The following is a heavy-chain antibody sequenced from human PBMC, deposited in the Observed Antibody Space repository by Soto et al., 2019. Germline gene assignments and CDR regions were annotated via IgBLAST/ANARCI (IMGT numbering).Heavy chain of an antibody. CDR3: AKDRGRYSNYDYYYGMDV. J-gene: IGHJ6*02. Sequence: PGGSLRLSCAASGFTFSSYGMHWVRQAPGKGLEWVAVISYDGSNKYYADSVKGRFTISRDNSKNTLYLQMNSLRAEDTAVYYCAKDRGRYSNYDYYYGMDVWGQGTTVTVSS. D-gene: IGHD4-4*01. CDR1: GFTFSSYG. CDR2: ISYDGSNK. V-gene: IGHV3-30*18.